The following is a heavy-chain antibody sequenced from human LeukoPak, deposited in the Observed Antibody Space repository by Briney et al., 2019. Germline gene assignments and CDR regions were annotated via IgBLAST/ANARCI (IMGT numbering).Heavy chain of an antibody. CDR1: GGSISSYY. CDR2: IYYSGCT. CDR3: ARAGGSSWYGPVGFDP. J-gene: IGHJ5*02. Sequence: KPSETLSLTCTVSGGSISSYYWSWIRQPPGKGLEWIGYIYYSGCTNYNPSLKSRVTISVDTSKNQFSLKLSSVTAADTAVYYCARAGGSSWYGPVGFDPWGQGTLVTVSS. D-gene: IGHD6-13*01. V-gene: IGHV4-59*01.